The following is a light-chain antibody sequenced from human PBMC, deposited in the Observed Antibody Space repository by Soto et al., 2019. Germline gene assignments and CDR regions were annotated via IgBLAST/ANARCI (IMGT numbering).Light chain of an antibody. V-gene: IGKV1-5*03. CDR3: QQYTGYGTWT. CDR1: QSISSW. J-gene: IGKJ1*01. CDR2: KPS. Sequence: DLQMTQSPSTLSASVGDRVTITCRASQSISSWMAWYQQKPGKAPKLLIYKPSTLESGVPSRFSGSASGTEFNLIIGSRQPDDFATYSCQQYTGYGTWTLGQGTQVDI.